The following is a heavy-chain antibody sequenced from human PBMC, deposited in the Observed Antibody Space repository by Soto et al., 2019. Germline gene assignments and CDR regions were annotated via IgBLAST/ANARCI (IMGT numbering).Heavy chain of an antibody. D-gene: IGHD3-3*02. V-gene: IGHV1-69*13. CDR1: GGTFSTSA. Sequence: SVKVSCKASGGTFSTSAISWVRQAPGQGLEWMGGNMPIFRTPDYAQKFQGRVTITADESTSTAYMELSGLKSDDTAVYYCARDKDRQQLGGNYYYILDVWGQGTTVTVSS. J-gene: IGHJ6*02. CDR3: ARDKDRQQLGGNYYYILDV. CDR2: NMPIFRTP.